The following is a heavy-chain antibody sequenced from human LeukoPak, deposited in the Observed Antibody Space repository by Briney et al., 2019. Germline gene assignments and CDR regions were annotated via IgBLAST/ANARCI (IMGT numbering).Heavy chain of an antibody. CDR1: GDSVTSESFY. D-gene: IGHD3-3*01. CDR2: IYRSGSA. Sequence: SETLSLTCNVSGDSVTSESFYWAWIRQPPGKGPEWIGTIYRSGSAYYNPSLKSRVTISVDTSKNQFSLKLSSVTAADTAVYYCARVRGGYDFWSGYNRAFDYWGRGTLVTVSS. V-gene: IGHV4-39*07. CDR3: ARVRGGYDFWSGYNRAFDY. J-gene: IGHJ4*02.